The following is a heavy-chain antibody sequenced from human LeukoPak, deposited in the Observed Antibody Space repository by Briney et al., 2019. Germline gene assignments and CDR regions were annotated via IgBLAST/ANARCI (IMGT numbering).Heavy chain of an antibody. Sequence: SGGSLRLSCAASGFTFSSYSMNWVRQAPGKGLEWVSGISGSGGSTYYADSVKGRFTISRDNSKNTLYLQMNSLRAEDTAVYYCAKSGSTGLGVIDYWGQGTLVTVSS. J-gene: IGHJ4*02. D-gene: IGHD2-8*02. CDR2: ISGSGGST. CDR3: AKSGSTGLGVIDY. V-gene: IGHV3-23*01. CDR1: GFTFSSYS.